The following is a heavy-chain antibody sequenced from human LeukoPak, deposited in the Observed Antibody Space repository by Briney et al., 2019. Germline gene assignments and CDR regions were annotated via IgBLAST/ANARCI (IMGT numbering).Heavy chain of an antibody. J-gene: IGHJ4*02. CDR2: ISYDGSNK. D-gene: IGHD3-10*01. CDR1: GFTFSSYG. CDR3: AKDLSWYGSGVDY. Sequence: PGGSLRLSCAASGFTFSSYGMHRVRQAPGKGLEWVAVISYDGSNKYYADSVKGRFTISRDNSKNTLYLQMNSLRAEDTAVYYCAKDLSWYGSGVDYWGQGTLVTVSS. V-gene: IGHV3-30*18.